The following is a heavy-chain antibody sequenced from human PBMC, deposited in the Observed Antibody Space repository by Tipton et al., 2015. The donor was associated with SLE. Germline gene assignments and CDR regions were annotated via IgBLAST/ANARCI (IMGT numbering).Heavy chain of an antibody. D-gene: IGHD2-21*01. CDR1: GGPIRIRGYY. CDR3: ARHPEWPIEVETTPVEFDY. CDR2: VHYSGAT. V-gene: IGHV4-39*01. J-gene: IGHJ4*02. Sequence: TLSLTCIVSGGPIRIRGYYWGWVRQPPGKGLEWIGSVHYSGATYYNPSLKSRVTISPDNFSLKLNSVTAADTAVYYCARHPEWPIEVETTPVEFDYWGQGTLVTVSS.